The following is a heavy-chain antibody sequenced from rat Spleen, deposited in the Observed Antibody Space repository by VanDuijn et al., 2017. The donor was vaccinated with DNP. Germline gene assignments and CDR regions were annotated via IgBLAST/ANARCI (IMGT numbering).Heavy chain of an antibody. V-gene: IGHV5-7*01. J-gene: IGHJ2*01. CDR1: GITFSDHN. CDR2: IIHDGSSI. Sequence: EVQLVESGGDLVQPGRSLKLSCAVSGITFSDHNMAWVRQAPKKGLEWVATIIHDGSSIYYRDSVKGRFTISRDNARNTLYLQLNSLKSEDTAIYYCAITTDYWGQGVMVTVSS. D-gene: IGHD1-10*01. CDR3: AITTDY.